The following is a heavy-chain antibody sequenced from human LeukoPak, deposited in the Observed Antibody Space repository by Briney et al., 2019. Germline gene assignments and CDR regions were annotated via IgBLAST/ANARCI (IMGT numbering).Heavy chain of an antibody. CDR1: GGSISSGGYY. CDR3: AREAFGTSYNWFDP. V-gene: IGHV4-31*03. CDR2: IYYSGST. D-gene: IGHD3-3*01. J-gene: IGHJ5*02. Sequence: SETLSLTCTVSGGSISSGGYYWSWIRQHPGKGLELIGYIYYSGSTYYNPSLKSRVTISVDTSKNQFSLKLSSVTAADTAVYYCAREAFGTSYNWFDPWGQGTLVTVSS.